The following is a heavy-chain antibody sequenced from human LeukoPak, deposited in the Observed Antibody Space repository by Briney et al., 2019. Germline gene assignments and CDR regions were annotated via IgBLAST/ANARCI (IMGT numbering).Heavy chain of an antibody. V-gene: IGHV3-15*01. CDR1: GFTFSNHW. CDR2: IKSKTDGGTT. J-gene: IGHJ4*02. Sequence: GGSLRLSCAVSGFTFSNHWMSWVRQAPGKGLEWVGRIKSKTDGGTTDYAAPVKGRFTISRDDSKNTLYLQMNSLKTEDTAVYYCTTVVGRDIVVVPADYWGQGTLVTVSS. D-gene: IGHD2-2*01. CDR3: TTVVGRDIVVVPADY.